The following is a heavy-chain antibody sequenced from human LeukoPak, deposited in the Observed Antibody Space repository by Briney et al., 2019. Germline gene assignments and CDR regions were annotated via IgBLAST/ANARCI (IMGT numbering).Heavy chain of an antibody. CDR2: IYYSGST. CDR1: GGSISSSSYY. V-gene: IGHV4-39*07. D-gene: IGHD3-3*01. J-gene: IGHJ5*02. Sequence: SETLSLTCTVSGGSISSSSYYWGWIRQPPGKGLEWIGSIYYSGSTYYNPSLKSRVTISVDTSKNQFSLKLSSVTAADTAVYYCARTTFWSGYSNWFDPWGQGTLVTVSS. CDR3: ARTTFWSGYSNWFDP.